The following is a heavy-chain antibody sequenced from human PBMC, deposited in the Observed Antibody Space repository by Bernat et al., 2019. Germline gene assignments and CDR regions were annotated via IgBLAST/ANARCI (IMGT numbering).Heavy chain of an antibody. Sequence: EVQLVESGGGLVQPGGSLRLSCAASGFTFSSYWMHWVRQAPGKGLVWVSRINSDGSSTSYADSVKGRFTISRDNAKNTLYLQMNSLRAEDTAVYYCARGRGRYYYDSSGYGDAFDIWGQGRMVTVSS. CDR3: ARGRGRYYYDSSGYGDAFDI. CDR2: INSDGSST. CDR1: GFTFSSYW. D-gene: IGHD3-22*01. J-gene: IGHJ3*02. V-gene: IGHV3-74*01.